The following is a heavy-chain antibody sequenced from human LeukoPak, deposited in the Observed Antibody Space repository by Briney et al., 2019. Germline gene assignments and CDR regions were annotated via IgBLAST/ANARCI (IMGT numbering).Heavy chain of an antibody. J-gene: IGHJ5*02. CDR2: ISYSGIT. D-gene: IGHD3-10*01. Sequence: SETLSLTCTVSGGSISSSGYFWGWIRQLPGRGLEWIGSISYSGITYYNPSLKSRVTISVDTSKNQFSLKLNSVTAADTAVYYCARQMDFGSGSLQWFDPWGQGTLVTVSS. CDR1: GGSISSSGYF. V-gene: IGHV4-39*01. CDR3: ARQMDFGSGSLQWFDP.